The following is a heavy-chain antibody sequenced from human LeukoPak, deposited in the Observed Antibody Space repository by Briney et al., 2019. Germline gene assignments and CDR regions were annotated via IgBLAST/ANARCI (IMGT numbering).Heavy chain of an antibody. V-gene: IGHV3-11*01. CDR3: ARYYYDSSGYYYFDY. CDR2: SSGSGSTI. CDR1: GFNFRDYY. D-gene: IGHD3-22*01. Sequence: GGSLRLSCAASGFNFRDYYMSWIRKAPGKGLEWVSYSSGSGSTIYYADSVKGRFTISRDNAKNSLSLQMNSLRAEDTAVYFCARYYYDSSGYYYFDYWGQGTLVTVSS. J-gene: IGHJ4*02.